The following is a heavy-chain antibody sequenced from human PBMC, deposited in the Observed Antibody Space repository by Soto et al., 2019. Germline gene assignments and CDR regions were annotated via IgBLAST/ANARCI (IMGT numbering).Heavy chain of an antibody. Sequence: EVQLVESGGDLVKPGGSLRLSCAASGFTFSDAWINWVRQVPGKGLEWVGRIKSKVDGGTTDFAAPVKGRFAISIDDSKNMVFMQMNSLKTDDTGVYCCTTDSPFTTTLVRADFWCHGTRVTVSS. J-gene: IGHJ4*01. D-gene: IGHD2-8*02. V-gene: IGHV3-15*07. CDR1: GFTFSDAW. CDR3: TTDSPFTTTLVRADF. CDR2: IKSKVDGGTT.